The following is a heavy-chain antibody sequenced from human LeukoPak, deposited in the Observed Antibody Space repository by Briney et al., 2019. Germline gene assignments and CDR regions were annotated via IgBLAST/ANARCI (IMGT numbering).Heavy chain of an antibody. CDR3: AREGGSGSYYNGDFDY. J-gene: IGHJ4*02. Sequence: PSETLSLTCTVSGGSISSSSYYWGWIRQPPGKGLEWIGSLYYSGSTYYNPSLKSRVTISVDTSKNQFSLKLSSVTAADTAVYYRAREGGSGSYYNGDFDYWGQGTLVTVSS. CDR1: GGSISSSSYY. V-gene: IGHV4-39*07. D-gene: IGHD3-10*01. CDR2: LYYSGST.